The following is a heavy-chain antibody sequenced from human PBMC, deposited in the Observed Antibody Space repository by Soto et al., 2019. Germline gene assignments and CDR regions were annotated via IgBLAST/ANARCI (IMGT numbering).Heavy chain of an antibody. J-gene: IGHJ4*02. V-gene: IGHV4-59*01. Sequence: QVQLQESGPGLVKPSETLSLTCTVSGGSISSYYWSWIRQPPGKGLEWIGYIYYSGNTNYNPSLKCRVTISVDTSKNQFSLKLSSVTAADTAVYYCARGWSRYYGSGAAFDYWGQGTLVTVSS. CDR2: IYYSGNT. D-gene: IGHD3-10*01. CDR3: ARGWSRYYGSGAAFDY. CDR1: GGSISSYY.